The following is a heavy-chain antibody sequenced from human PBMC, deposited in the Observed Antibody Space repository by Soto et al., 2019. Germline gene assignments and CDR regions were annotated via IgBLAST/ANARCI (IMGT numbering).Heavy chain of an antibody. CDR3: ARDLTTEPYYYYYGMDV. J-gene: IGHJ6*02. D-gene: IGHD3-22*01. Sequence: QVQLVESGGGVVQPGRSLRLSCAASGFTFSSYGMHWVRQAPGKGLEWVAVIWYDGSNKYYADSVKGRFTIYRDNSKNTLYLQMNSLRAEDTAVYYCARDLTTEPYYYYYGMDVWGQGTTVTVSS. V-gene: IGHV3-33*01. CDR1: GFTFSSYG. CDR2: IWYDGSNK.